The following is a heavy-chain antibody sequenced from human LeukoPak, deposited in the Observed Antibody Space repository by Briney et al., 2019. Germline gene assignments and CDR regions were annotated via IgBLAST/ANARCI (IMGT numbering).Heavy chain of an antibody. J-gene: IGHJ4*02. Sequence: ASVKVPCKASGYTFTGYYMHWVRQAPGQGLEWMGRINPNSGGTNYAQKFQGRVTMTRDTSISTAYMELSRLRSDDTAVYYCARSSWENEYFDYWGQGTLVTVSS. D-gene: IGHD6-13*01. CDR1: GYTFTGYY. CDR3: ARSSWENEYFDY. V-gene: IGHV1-2*06. CDR2: INPNSGGT.